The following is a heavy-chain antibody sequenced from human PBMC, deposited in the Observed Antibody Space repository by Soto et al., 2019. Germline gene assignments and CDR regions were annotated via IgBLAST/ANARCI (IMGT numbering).Heavy chain of an antibody. V-gene: IGHV4-61*01. CDR3: AREFSNSPEAFDS. CDR2: IYYTGST. J-gene: IGHJ4*02. CDR1: GGSVNSDRYY. Sequence: ETLSLTCTVSGGSVNSDRYYWSWIRQPPGRGLEWIGYIYYTGSTNYNPSLKSRVTISVDTSRNQFSLKLSSVTAADTAVYYCAREFSNSPEAFDSWGQGSLVTVSS. D-gene: IGHD6-6*01.